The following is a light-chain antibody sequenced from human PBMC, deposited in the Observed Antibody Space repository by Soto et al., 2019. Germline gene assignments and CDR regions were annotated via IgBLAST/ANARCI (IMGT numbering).Light chain of an antibody. CDR1: SSDIGAYDY. Sequence: QSGLTQPASLSGSPGQSITISCTGTSSDIGAYDYVSWYQHHPGSAPKLIVSEVSHRPSGVSNRFSGSKSGNTASLTISGLQSEDEADYYCISYTSDDVRYVFGTGTKVTVL. CDR3: ISYTSDDVRYV. J-gene: IGLJ1*01. CDR2: EVS. V-gene: IGLV2-14*01.